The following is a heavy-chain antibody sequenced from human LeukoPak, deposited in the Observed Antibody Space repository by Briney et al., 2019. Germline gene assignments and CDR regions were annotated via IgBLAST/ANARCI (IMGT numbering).Heavy chain of an antibody. V-gene: IGHV3-48*03. Sequence: GGSLRLSCAASGFTFSNYEMNWVRQAPGKGLEWVAHISSTGDTIYYADSVKGRFTTSRDNAKNSLYLQMNSLRADDTAVYYCARGEYYYDGGYWGQGTLVTVSS. CDR3: ARGEYYYDGGY. J-gene: IGHJ4*02. CDR2: ISSTGDTI. D-gene: IGHD3-22*01. CDR1: GFTFSNYE.